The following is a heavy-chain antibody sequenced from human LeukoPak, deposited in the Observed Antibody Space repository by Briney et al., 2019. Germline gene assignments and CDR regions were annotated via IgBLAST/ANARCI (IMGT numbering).Heavy chain of an antibody. V-gene: IGHV3-23*01. Sequence: QPGGSLRLSCAASGFTLSNYAMSWVRQAPGKGLEWVSIISGSGGSIYYADSVKGRFTISRDNSKKKFYLQMNSLRAEDTAVYYCAKGDLSAAAGDFWGQGTLVTVSS. D-gene: IGHD6-13*01. CDR1: GFTLSNYA. J-gene: IGHJ4*02. CDR3: AKGDLSAAAGDF. CDR2: ISGSGGSI.